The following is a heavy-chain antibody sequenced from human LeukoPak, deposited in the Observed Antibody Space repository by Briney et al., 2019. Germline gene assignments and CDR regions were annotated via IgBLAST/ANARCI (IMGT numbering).Heavy chain of an antibody. CDR1: GYTFTSYY. V-gene: IGHV1-46*01. D-gene: IGHD2-15*01. CDR3: ARDSYCSGGSCYSRLNY. J-gene: IGHJ4*02. CDR2: INPSGGST. Sequence: ASVKVSCKASGYTFTSYYMHWVRQAPGQGFEWMGIINPSGGSTSYAQKFQGRVTMTKDTSTSTVYMELSSLRSEDTAVYYCARDSYCSGGSCYSRLNYWGQGTLVTVSS.